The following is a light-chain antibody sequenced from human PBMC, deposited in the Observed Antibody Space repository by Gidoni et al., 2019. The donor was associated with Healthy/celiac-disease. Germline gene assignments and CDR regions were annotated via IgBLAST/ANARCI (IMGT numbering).Light chain of an antibody. Sequence: DIQMTQSPSSLSASVGARVTITCRASQVISSYLNWYQLKAGKAPKLLIYAASSLQSGVPSRFSGSGSGTEFTLTISSLQPEDFATYYCQQSYSTPITFGQGTRLEIK. J-gene: IGKJ5*01. CDR3: QQSYSTPIT. CDR2: AAS. V-gene: IGKV1-39*01. CDR1: QVISSY.